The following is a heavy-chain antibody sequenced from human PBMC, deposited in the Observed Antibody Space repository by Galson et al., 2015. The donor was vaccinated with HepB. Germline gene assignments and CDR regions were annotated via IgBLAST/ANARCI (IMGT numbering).Heavy chain of an antibody. CDR1: GGTFSSYA. Sequence: SVKVSCKASGGTFSSYAISWVRQAPGQGLEWMGGIIPVFGTANYAQKFQGRVTITADESTSTAYMELSSLRSEDTAVYYCARELPWPGGSGSYYHYYYGMDVWGQGTTVTVSS. V-gene: IGHV1-69*13. J-gene: IGHJ6*02. CDR3: ARELPWPGGSGSYYHYYYGMDV. CDR2: IIPVFGTA. D-gene: IGHD3-10*01.